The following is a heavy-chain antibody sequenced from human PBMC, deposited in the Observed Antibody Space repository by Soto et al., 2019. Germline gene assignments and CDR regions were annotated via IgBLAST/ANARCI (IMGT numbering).Heavy chain of an antibody. J-gene: IGHJ4*02. Sequence: EVQLVESGGRLLKPGGSLRVSCSASGFTFSNAWMSWVRQAPGKGLEWVGRIKSKTDGGTTDYAALVKGRFTISRDDSKNMLYLQMNSLKTEDPAVYYCITDDPWGLLFAYWGQGTLVNVSS. CDR1: GFTFSNAW. D-gene: IGHD7-27*01. V-gene: IGHV3-15*01. CDR3: ITDDPWGLLFAY. CDR2: IKSKTDGGTT.